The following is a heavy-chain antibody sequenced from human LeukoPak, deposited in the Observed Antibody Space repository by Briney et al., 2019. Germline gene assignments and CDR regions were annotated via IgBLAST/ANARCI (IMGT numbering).Heavy chain of an antibody. CDR2: ISAYNGNT. Sequence: ASVKVSCKASGYTFTSYGISWVRQAPGQGLEWMGWISAYNGNTNYAQKLQGRVTMTTDTSTSTAYMELRSLRSDDTAVYYCARDREDSSSSWDYYYYMDVWGKGTTVTVSS. D-gene: IGHD6-6*01. J-gene: IGHJ6*03. CDR3: ARDREDSSSSWDYYYYMDV. CDR1: GYTFTSYG. V-gene: IGHV1-18*01.